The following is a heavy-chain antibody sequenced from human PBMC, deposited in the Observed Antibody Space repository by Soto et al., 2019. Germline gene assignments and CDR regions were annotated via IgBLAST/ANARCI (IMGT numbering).Heavy chain of an antibody. D-gene: IGHD6-19*01. J-gene: IGHJ4*02. CDR2: ITSDTNTI. CDR3: ARSVEGHFDY. CDR1: GFPFSIYS. Sequence: EVQLVESGGGLVQPGGSLRLTCVASGFPFSIYSMNWVCQAPGKGLEWSSYITSDTNTIKYADSVKGRFTISRDNAKNLVYLQMNCLRDADTAVYFCARSVEGHFDYWGQGTVVTVSS. V-gene: IGHV3-48*02.